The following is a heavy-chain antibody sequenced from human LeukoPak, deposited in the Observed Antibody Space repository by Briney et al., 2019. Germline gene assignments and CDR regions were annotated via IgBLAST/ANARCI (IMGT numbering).Heavy chain of an antibody. D-gene: IGHD4-17*01. J-gene: IGHJ6*02. V-gene: IGHV1-8*01. CDR3: ARVHGDYYYYGMDV. CDR1: GYTFTSYD. CDR2: MNPNSGNT. Sequence: ASVKVSCKASGYTFTSYDINWVRQATGQGLEWMGWMNPNSGNTGYAQKFQGRVTMTRNTSISTAYMELSSLRSEDTAVYYCARVHGDYYYYGMDVWGQGTTVTVSS.